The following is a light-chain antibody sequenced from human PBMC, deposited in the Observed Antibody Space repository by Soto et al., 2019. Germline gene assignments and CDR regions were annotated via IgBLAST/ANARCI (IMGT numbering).Light chain of an antibody. CDR1: QSVSSK. J-gene: IGKJ1*01. V-gene: IGKV3D-15*01. Sequence: EIVMTQSPATLSVSPGEGATLSCRASQSVSSKLAWYQQKPGQAPRLLIYGASSRATGIPDRFSGSGSGTDFTLTISRLESEDFAVYYCQQYNNWPSWTFGQGTKVDIK. CDR3: QQYNNWPSWT. CDR2: GAS.